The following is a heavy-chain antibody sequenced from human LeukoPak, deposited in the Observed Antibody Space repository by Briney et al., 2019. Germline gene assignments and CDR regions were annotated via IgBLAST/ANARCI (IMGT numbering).Heavy chain of an antibody. J-gene: IGHJ4*02. V-gene: IGHV4-4*02. CDR2: IYHIGST. CDR3: ARMDYDILTGYPYFDY. CDR1: GGSISSSNW. D-gene: IGHD3-9*01. Sequence: SGTLSLTCAVSGGSISSSNWWSWVRQPPGKGLEWIGEIYHIGSTNYNPSLKSRVTISVDKSKNQLSLKLSSVTAADTAVYYCARMDYDILTGYPYFDYWGQGTLVTVSS.